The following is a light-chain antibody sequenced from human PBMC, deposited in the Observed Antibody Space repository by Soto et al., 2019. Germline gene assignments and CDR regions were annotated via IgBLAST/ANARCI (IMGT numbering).Light chain of an antibody. J-gene: IGKJ5*01. CDR1: QSVRSTY. V-gene: IGKV3-20*01. CDR3: QYYSSSLSIT. Sequence: EIVLTQSPGILSLSPGERATLSCRASQSVRSTYLAWYQQKPGQAPRLLIHGASSRATGIPDRFSGSGSGTDFTLTISRLEPEDFAVYCCQYYSSSLSITFGQGTRLDIK. CDR2: GAS.